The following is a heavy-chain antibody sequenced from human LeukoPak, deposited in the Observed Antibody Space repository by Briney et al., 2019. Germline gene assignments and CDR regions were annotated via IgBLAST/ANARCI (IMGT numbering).Heavy chain of an antibody. V-gene: IGHV1-2*02. CDR3: ARNFDFDSSGYYHY. Sequence: ASVKVSCKASGYTFTGYYTHWVRQAPGQGLEWMGWINPNSGGTIYAQKFQGRVTMTRDTSISTAYMELSRLRSDDTAVYYCARNFDFDSSGYYHYWGQGALVTVSS. CDR2: INPNSGGT. D-gene: IGHD3-22*01. CDR1: GYTFTGYY. J-gene: IGHJ4*02.